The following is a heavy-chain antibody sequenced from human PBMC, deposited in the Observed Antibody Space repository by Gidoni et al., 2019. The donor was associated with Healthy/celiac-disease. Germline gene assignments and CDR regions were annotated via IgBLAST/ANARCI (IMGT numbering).Heavy chain of an antibody. Sequence: QVQLQESGPGLVKPSETLSLTCTVSGGSVSSGSYYWSWIRQPPGKGLEWIGYIYYSGSTNYNPSLKSRVTISVDTSKNQFSLKLSSVTAADTAVYYCARDDFWSGFHYFDYWGQGTLVTVSS. D-gene: IGHD3-3*01. J-gene: IGHJ4*02. CDR2: IYYSGST. CDR1: GGSVSSGSYY. V-gene: IGHV4-61*01. CDR3: ARDDFWSGFHYFDY.